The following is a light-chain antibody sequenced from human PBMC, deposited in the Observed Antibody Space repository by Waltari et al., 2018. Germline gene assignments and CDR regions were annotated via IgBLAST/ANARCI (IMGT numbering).Light chain of an antibody. V-gene: IGLV3-21*04. Sequence: SYVVTQSPSVSVAPGETARITCGGDNIGSKSVHWYQQRPGQAPVLVISYDSDRPSGIPERFSGSNSGNTATLTNSWVEADDEADYYCLVWHSTTDHHGVFGGGTKLTVL. CDR2: YDS. CDR3: LVWHSTTDHHGV. J-gene: IGLJ2*01. CDR1: NIGSKS.